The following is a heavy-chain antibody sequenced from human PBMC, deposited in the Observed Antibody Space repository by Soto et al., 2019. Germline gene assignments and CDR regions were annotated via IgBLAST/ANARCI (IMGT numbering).Heavy chain of an antibody. Sequence: EVQLVESGGGLVKPGGSLRLSCVISGFTFNNAWMNWVRQPPGKGLEWVGRMKNNGATDYAAPVRGRFTISRDDSRDTPYLQMNNLETEDTAVYYCTTDLSPPEGPSYPIDYWGQGTLVTVSS. CDR2: MKNNGAT. CDR1: GFTFNNAW. V-gene: IGHV3-15*01. CDR3: TTDLSPPEGPSYPIDY. D-gene: IGHD1-26*01. J-gene: IGHJ4*02.